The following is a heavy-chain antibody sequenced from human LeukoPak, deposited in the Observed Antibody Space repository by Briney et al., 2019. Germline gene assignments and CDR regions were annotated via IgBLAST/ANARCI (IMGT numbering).Heavy chain of an antibody. Sequence: ASVKVSCKASGYTFTSHYMHWVRQAPGHGLEWMGIINPSGGSTSYAQRFQGRVTMTRDMSTNTVYMELSSLRSEATAVYYCARDPPYYYDTKDYMDVWGKGTTVTVSS. D-gene: IGHD3-22*01. V-gene: IGHV1-46*01. J-gene: IGHJ6*03. CDR3: ARDPPYYYDTKDYMDV. CDR1: GYTFTSHY. CDR2: INPSGGST.